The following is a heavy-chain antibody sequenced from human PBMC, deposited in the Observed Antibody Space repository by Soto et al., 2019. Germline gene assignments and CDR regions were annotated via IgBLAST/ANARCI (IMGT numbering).Heavy chain of an antibody. D-gene: IGHD1-26*01. Sequence: QVQVVQSGAEVKEPGSSVKVSCKASGDIFTTYAINWVRQAPGQGLVWLGGIKPAIGSANYAPTFQGRLTITADDLTATAYMDLTSLTSEDTAVYYCARGLLVGHETVDYWGQGTLVTVSS. J-gene: IGHJ4*02. CDR2: IKPAIGSA. CDR1: GDIFTTYA. V-gene: IGHV1-69*01. CDR3: ARGLLVGHETVDY.